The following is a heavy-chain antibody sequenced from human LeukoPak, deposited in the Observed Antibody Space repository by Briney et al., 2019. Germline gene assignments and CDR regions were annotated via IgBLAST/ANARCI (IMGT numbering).Heavy chain of an antibody. Sequence: SETLSLTCTVSGGSISSSSYYWGWIRQPPGKGPEWIGSIYYSGSTNYNPSLKSRVTISVDTSKNQFSLKLSSVTAADTAVYYCARRRSASIAARLGGWFDPWGQGTLVTVSS. D-gene: IGHD6-6*01. J-gene: IGHJ5*02. V-gene: IGHV4-39*07. CDR2: IYYSGST. CDR1: GGSISSSSYY. CDR3: ARRRSASIAARLGGWFDP.